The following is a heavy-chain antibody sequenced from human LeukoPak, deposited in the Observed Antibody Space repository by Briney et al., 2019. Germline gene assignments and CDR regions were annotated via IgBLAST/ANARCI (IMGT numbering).Heavy chain of an antibody. Sequence: PSETLSLTCTVSGGSISSYYWSWIRQPPGKGLEWIGYINYSGRTNHNPSLRSRVTISVDTSKKKLSLKLTSVTAADTAVYYCARMGYSSAFYPWFDPWGQGTLVTISS. V-gene: IGHV4-59*01. CDR3: ARMGYSSAFYPWFDP. CDR2: INYSGRT. D-gene: IGHD2-15*01. J-gene: IGHJ5*02. CDR1: GGSISSYY.